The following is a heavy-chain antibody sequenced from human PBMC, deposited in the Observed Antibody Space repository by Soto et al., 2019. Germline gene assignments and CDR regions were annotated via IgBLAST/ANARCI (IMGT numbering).Heavy chain of an antibody. CDR3: ASSRQWGGPYYYGMDV. J-gene: IGHJ6*02. CDR1: GGTFSSYA. D-gene: IGHD6-19*01. CDR2: IIPIFGTA. Sequence: QVQLVQSGAEVKKPGSSVKVSCKASGGTFSSYAISWVRQAPGQGLEWMGGIIPIFGTANYAQKFQGRVTITADESTSTAYMELSRLRSEDTAVYYCASSRQWGGPYYYGMDVWGQGTTVTVSS. V-gene: IGHV1-69*01.